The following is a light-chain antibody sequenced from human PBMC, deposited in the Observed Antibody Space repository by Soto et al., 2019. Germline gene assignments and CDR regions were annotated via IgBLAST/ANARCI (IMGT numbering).Light chain of an antibody. Sequence: EILLPQSPATLSVSPGETATLSCRASQNVLSDLAWSQQKPGQAPRLLVYGATTRDTDAPAKFRGRGSGTEFSLTISSLKSEDSATYDGQQYRSWPRTFVQGSKVEI. CDR2: GAT. J-gene: IGKJ1*01. CDR1: QNVLSD. V-gene: IGKV3-15*01. CDR3: QQYRSWPRT.